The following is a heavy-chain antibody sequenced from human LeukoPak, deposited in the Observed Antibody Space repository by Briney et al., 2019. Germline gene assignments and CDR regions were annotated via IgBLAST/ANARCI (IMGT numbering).Heavy chain of an antibody. CDR1: GYSFTDYY. Sequence: GASVKVSCKASGYSFTDYYIHWVRLAPGQGLEWMGWINPKSGGTHYAQKFQGRVSMTRGTSINTVHLELSSLKTNDTAVYYCARTREGVWGSYSPWGQGTLVTVSS. J-gene: IGHJ4*02. CDR3: ARTREGVWGSYSP. V-gene: IGHV1-2*02. CDR2: INPKSGGT. D-gene: IGHD3-16*01.